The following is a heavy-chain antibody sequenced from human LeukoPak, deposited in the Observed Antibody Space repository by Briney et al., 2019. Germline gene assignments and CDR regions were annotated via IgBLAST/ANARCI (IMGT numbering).Heavy chain of an antibody. CDR1: GFTFSNAW. CDR2: IKSKTDGGTT. V-gene: IGHV3-15*01. D-gene: IGHD3-10*01. CDR3: TTVRVRGVIGWFDP. Sequence: GGSLRLSCAASGFTFSNAWMSWVRQAPGKGLEWVGRIKSKTDGGTTDYAAPVKGRFTISRDDSKNTLYLQMNSLKTEDTAVYYCTTVRVRGVIGWFDPWGQGTLVTVSS. J-gene: IGHJ5*02.